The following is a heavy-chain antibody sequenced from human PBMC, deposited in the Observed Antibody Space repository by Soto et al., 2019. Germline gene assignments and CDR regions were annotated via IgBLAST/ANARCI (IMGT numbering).Heavy chain of an antibody. D-gene: IGHD3-3*01. J-gene: IGHJ4*02. Sequence: AYLRLSCSASGVPFTSYVMHWVRQAPGKGLEYVSAISGNGGSTYYADSVKGRFTISRDNSKNTLYLQMSSLRAEDTAVYSCVTRITIVYWGQGTLVTVSS. V-gene: IGHV3-64D*06. CDR3: VTRITIVY. CDR1: GVPFTSYV. CDR2: ISGNGGST.